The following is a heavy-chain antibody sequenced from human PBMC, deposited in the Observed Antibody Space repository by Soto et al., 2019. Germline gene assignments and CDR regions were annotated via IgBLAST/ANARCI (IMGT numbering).Heavy chain of an antibody. Sequence: EVQLVESGGGLVQPGGSLRLSCAASGFTVSSNYMSWVRQAPGKGLEWVSVIYSGGSTYYADSVKGRFTISRDNSKNTLYLQMNSLGAEDTAVYYCARNAYDYVWESYRLSAWFDPWGQGTLFTVSS. CDR3: ARNAYDYVWESYRLSAWFDP. J-gene: IGHJ5*02. CDR1: GFTVSSNY. V-gene: IGHV3-66*01. CDR2: IYSGGST. D-gene: IGHD3-16*02.